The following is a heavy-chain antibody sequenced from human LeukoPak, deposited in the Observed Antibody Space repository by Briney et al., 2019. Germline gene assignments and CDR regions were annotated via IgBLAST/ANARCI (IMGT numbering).Heavy chain of an antibody. CDR1: GFTFSSYA. CDR3: VGGNSATNWSFDL. Sequence: GGSLRLSCAASGFTFSSYAMNWVRQAPEKGLEWVSSVSTSGDRTYYADSVKGRFTISRDNSKNTQYLQMNSLRAEDTAVYFCVGGNSATNWSFDLWGRGTLVAVSS. V-gene: IGHV3-23*01. D-gene: IGHD1-14*01. CDR2: VSTSGDRT. J-gene: IGHJ2*01.